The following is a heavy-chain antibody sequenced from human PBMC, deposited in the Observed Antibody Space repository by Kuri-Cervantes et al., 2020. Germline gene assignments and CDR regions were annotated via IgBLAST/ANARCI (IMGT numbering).Heavy chain of an antibody. CDR1: KFLFSSFA. CDR3: ARDPPSSGRDSGQGDY. D-gene: IGHD5-12*01. J-gene: IGHJ4*02. CDR2: IGDSGTAR. Sequence: GGSLRLSCAASKFLFSSFAMTWVRQGPGKGLEWVSSIGDSGTARYYTDSVKGRFTVSRDNSKNTVDLQMNSLRAEDTAVYYCARDPPSSGRDSGQGDYWGQGTLVTVSS. V-gene: IGHV3-23*01.